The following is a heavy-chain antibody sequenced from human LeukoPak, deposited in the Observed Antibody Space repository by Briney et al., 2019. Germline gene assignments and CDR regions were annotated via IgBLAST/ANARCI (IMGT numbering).Heavy chain of an antibody. D-gene: IGHD3-3*01. CDR1: GFTFSNYG. CDR3: ARDFKSGYVDS. CDR2: IYDDGSKE. J-gene: IGHJ4*02. V-gene: IGHV3-33*01. Sequence: GGSLRLSCASSGFTFSNYGMHWVRQAPCKGREWVAVIYDDGSKEYFDDPVKGRFTISRDKYKNTVVLQMNSLRGEDTAVYYCARDFKSGYVDSWGQGTLVTVSS.